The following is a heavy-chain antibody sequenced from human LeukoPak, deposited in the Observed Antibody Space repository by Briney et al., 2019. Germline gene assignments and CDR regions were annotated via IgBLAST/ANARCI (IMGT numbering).Heavy chain of an antibody. CDR3: AKDGYYGSGSYYKGDYYYYGMDV. CDR1: GLTFSSYW. D-gene: IGHD3-10*01. CDR2: IKQDGSEK. J-gene: IGHJ6*02. Sequence: GGSLRLSCAASGLTFSSYWMSWVRQAPGKGLEWVANIKQDGSEKYYVDSVKGRFTISRDNAKNSLYLQMNSLRAEDTALYYCAKDGYYGSGSYYKGDYYYYGMDVWGQGTTVTVSS. V-gene: IGHV3-7*03.